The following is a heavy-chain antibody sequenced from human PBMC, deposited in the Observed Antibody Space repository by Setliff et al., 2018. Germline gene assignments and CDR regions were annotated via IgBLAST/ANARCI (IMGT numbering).Heavy chain of an antibody. V-gene: IGHV1-18*01. CDR3: ARRNFYYDSSGFALYYYYMDV. CDR2: ISTYNINT. J-gene: IGHJ6*03. D-gene: IGHD3-22*01. Sequence: ASVKVSCKASGYPFTNYGITRVRQAPGQGLEWLGWISTYNINTNYAQKLQDRVTMTTDTSTSTAYMELRSLRSDDTAVYYCARRNFYYDSSGFALYYYYMDVWGKGTKVTVSS. CDR1: GYPFTNYG.